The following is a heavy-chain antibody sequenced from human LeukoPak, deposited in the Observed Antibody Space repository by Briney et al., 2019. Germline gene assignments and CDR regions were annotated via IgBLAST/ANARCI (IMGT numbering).Heavy chain of an antibody. D-gene: IGHD5-12*01. Sequence: TGGSLRLSCAASGFTFSSYWMSWVRQAPGKGLEWVANIKQDGSEKYYVDSVKGRFTISRDNAKNSLYLQMNSLRAEDTAVYYCWTAVHGGYGGNYYYMDVWGKGTTVTVSS. J-gene: IGHJ6*03. CDR1: GFTFSSYW. V-gene: IGHV3-7*01. CDR3: WTAVHGGYGGNYYYMDV. CDR2: IKQDGSEK.